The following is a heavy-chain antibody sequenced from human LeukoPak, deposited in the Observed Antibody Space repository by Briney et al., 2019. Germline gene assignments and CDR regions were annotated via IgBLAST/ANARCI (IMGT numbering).Heavy chain of an antibody. D-gene: IGHD4-23*01. Sequence: SETLSLTCTVSGGSISSGGYYWSWIRQPPGKGLEWIGYIYHSGSTYYNPSLKSRVTISVDRSKNQFSLKLSSVTAADTAVYYCARRGARWELYYFDYWGQGTLVTVSS. V-gene: IGHV4-30-2*01. CDR2: IYHSGST. CDR3: ARRGARWELYYFDY. J-gene: IGHJ4*02. CDR1: GGSISSGGYY.